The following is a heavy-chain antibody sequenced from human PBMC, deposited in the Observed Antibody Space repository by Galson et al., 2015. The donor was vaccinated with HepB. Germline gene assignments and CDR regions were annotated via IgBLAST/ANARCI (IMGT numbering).Heavy chain of an antibody. J-gene: IGHJ5*02. CDR1: GGSFSGYY. Sequence: SETLSLTCAVYGGSFSGYYWSWIRQPPGKGLEWIGEINHSGSTNYNPSLKSRVTISVDTSKNQFSLKLSSVTAADTAVYYCASLWFGESKSNWFDPWGQGTLVTVSS. D-gene: IGHD3-10*01. CDR2: INHSGST. V-gene: IGHV4-34*01. CDR3: ASLWFGESKSNWFDP.